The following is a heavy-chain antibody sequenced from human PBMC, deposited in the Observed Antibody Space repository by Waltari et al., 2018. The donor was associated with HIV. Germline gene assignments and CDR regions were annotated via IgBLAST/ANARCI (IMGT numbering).Heavy chain of an antibody. CDR2: ISHSGST. D-gene: IGHD6-19*01. J-gene: IGHJ4*02. Sequence: QVQLQVSGPGLVKSSETLSLTCAVPGYATTSGYSCGWTRQPPGKGLEWFGIISHSGSTYYNPSLKSRVTISADTSNNQFSLTVSSVTAADTAVYYCARGQGLGTFDCWGQGTLVTVSS. V-gene: IGHV4-38-2*01. CDR3: ARGQGLGTFDC. CDR1: GYATTSGYS.